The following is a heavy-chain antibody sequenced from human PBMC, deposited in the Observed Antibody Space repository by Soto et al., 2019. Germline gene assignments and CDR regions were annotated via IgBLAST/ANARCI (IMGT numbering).Heavy chain of an antibody. V-gene: IGHV3-74*01. CDR1: GFTFSSYW. D-gene: IGHD2-15*01. CDR2: INSDGSST. CDR3: VRGREVVAATTFDY. Sequence: EVQLVESGGGLVQPGGSLRLSCAASGFTFSSYWMHWVRQAPGKGLLWVSRINSDGSSTSYADSVKGRFTISRDNTKNTLYLQMNSLRADDTAVYYCVRGREVVAATTFDYWGQGTLVTVSS. J-gene: IGHJ4*02.